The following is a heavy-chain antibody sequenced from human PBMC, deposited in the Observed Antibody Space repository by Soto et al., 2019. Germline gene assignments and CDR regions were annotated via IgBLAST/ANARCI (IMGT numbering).Heavy chain of an antibody. J-gene: IGHJ3*02. Sequence: GGSLRLSCAASGFTFSSYSMNWVHQAPGKGLEWVSSISSSSSYIYYADSVKGRFTISRDNAKNSLYLQMNSLRAEDTAVYYCARDRDYDFWSGYPQGAFDIWGQGTMVTVSS. D-gene: IGHD3-3*01. CDR1: GFTFSSYS. V-gene: IGHV3-21*01. CDR3: ARDRDYDFWSGYPQGAFDI. CDR2: ISSSSSYI.